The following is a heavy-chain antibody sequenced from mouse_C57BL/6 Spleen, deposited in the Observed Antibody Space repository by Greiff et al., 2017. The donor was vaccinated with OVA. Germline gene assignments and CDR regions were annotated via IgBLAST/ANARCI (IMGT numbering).Heavy chain of an antibody. J-gene: IGHJ1*03. D-gene: IGHD1-1*02. CDR1: GFTFSSYT. CDR2: ISGGGGNT. CDR3: ARVVYWYFDV. V-gene: IGHV5-9*01. Sequence: EVKLMESGGGLVKPGGSLKLSCAASGFTFSSYTMSWVRQTPEKRLEWVATISGGGGNTYYPDSVKGRFTISRDNAKNTLYLQMSSLRSEDTALYYCARVVYWYFDVWGTGTTVTVSS.